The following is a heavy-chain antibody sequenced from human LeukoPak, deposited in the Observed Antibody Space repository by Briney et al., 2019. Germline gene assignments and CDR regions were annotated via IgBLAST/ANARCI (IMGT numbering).Heavy chain of an antibody. V-gene: IGHV3-21*01. Sequence: GGSLRLSCAASGFTFSSYSMNWVRQAPGKGLEWVSSISSSSSYIYYADSVKGRFTISRDNAKNSLYLQMNSLRAEDTAVYYCARVPATRGYSYGCFDYWGQGTLVTVSS. D-gene: IGHD5-18*01. CDR2: ISSSSSYI. CDR1: GFTFSSYS. CDR3: ARVPATRGYSYGCFDY. J-gene: IGHJ4*02.